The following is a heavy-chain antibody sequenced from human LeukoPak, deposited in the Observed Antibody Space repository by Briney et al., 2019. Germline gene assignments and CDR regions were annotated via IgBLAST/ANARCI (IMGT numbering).Heavy chain of an antibody. Sequence: GGSLRLSCAASGFTFSSYSMNWVRQAPGKGLEWVSSISSSSSYIYYADPVKGRFTISRDNAKNSLYLQMNSLRAEVTAVYYCARALGQAAAGIMVYWGQGTLVTVSS. CDR2: ISSSSSYI. CDR3: ARALGQAAAGIMVY. V-gene: IGHV3-21*01. J-gene: IGHJ4*02. CDR1: GFTFSSYS. D-gene: IGHD6-13*01.